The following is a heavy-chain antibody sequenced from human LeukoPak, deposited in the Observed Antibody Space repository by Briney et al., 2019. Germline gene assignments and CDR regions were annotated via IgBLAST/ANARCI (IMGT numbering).Heavy chain of an antibody. CDR2: ISYDGSNK. CDR3: ARENAAAVAATPYFDY. V-gene: IGHV3-30*04. J-gene: IGHJ4*02. CDR1: GFTFSSYA. D-gene: IGHD2-15*01. Sequence: PGGSLRLSCAASGFTFSSYAMHWVRQAPGKGLEWVAVISYDGSNKYYADSVKGRFTISRDNSKNTLCLQMNSLRAEDTAVYYCARENAAAVAATPYFDYWGQGTLDTVSS.